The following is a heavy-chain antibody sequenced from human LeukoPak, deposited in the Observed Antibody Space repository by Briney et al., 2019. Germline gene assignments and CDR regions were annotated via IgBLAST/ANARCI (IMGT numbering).Heavy chain of an antibody. Sequence: PGGSLRLSSAASGFTFSSYAMSWVRQAPGKGLEWVSFISGSDGSTYYADSVQGRFTISRDNSKNTLYLQVNSLRAEDTAVYYCATLLVTATAYFDYWGQGTLVTVSS. CDR1: GFTFSSYA. V-gene: IGHV3-23*01. D-gene: IGHD2-21*02. J-gene: IGHJ4*02. CDR3: ATLLVTATAYFDY. CDR2: ISGSDGST.